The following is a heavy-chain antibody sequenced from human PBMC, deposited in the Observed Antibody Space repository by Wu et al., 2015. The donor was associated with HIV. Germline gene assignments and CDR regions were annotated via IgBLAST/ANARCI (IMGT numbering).Heavy chain of an antibody. CDR2: INPNSGNA. D-gene: IGHD3-22*01. Sequence: QVQMAQSGPEVKRPGASVKVSCKASGYTFSNYHMHWVRQAPGQGFEWMGWINPNSGNADYSQKFRGRVTMTRDTSTSTVYMDLRRLTSDDTAVYYCVRSAEEGRQYDSDGYVLWSFDPWGXGT. CDR3: VRSAEEGRQYDSDGYVLWSFDP. V-gene: IGHV1-2*02. J-gene: IGHJ5*02. CDR1: GYTFSNYH.